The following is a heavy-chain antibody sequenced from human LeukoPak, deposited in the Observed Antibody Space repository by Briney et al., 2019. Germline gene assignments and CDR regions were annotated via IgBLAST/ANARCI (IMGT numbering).Heavy chain of an antibody. V-gene: IGHV3-53*01. CDR3: ARARHYYTSGSYFDY. D-gene: IGHD3-10*01. Sequence: GGSLGLSCAASGITVSSNYMSWVRQAPGKGLERVSVIYSGGSTYYADSVKGRFTISRDNSKNTLYLQMNSLRAEDTAVYYCARARHYYTSGSYFDYWGQGTLVTVSS. CDR2: IYSGGST. CDR1: GITVSSNY. J-gene: IGHJ4*02.